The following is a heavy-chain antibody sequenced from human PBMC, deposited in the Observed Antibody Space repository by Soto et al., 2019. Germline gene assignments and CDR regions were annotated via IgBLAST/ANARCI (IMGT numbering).Heavy chain of an antibody. CDR2: ISAYNGNT. CDR1: GYTFTSYG. CDR3: VRYLTSDYYDSSGYGDAFDI. Sequence: ASVKVSCKASGYTFTSYGISWVRQAPGQGLEGMGWISAYNGNTNYAQKLQGRVTMTTDTSTSTAYMELRSLRSDDTAVYYCVRYLTSDYYDSSGYGDAFDIWGQGTMVTVSS. V-gene: IGHV1-18*01. D-gene: IGHD3-22*01. J-gene: IGHJ3*02.